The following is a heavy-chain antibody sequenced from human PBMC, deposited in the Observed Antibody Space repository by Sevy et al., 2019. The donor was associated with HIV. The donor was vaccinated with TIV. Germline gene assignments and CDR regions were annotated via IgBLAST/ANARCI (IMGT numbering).Heavy chain of an antibody. CDR2: IYPGDSDT. V-gene: IGHV5-51*01. CDR1: GYSFTSYW. J-gene: IGHJ1*01. CDR3: ARGHSSSWYAEYFQH. D-gene: IGHD6-13*01. Sequence: GESLKISCKGSGYSFTSYWIGWVRQMPGKGLEWMGIIYPGDSDTRDSPSFQGQVTISADKSISTAYLQWSSLKASDTAMYYCARGHSSSWYAEYFQHWGQGTLVTVSS.